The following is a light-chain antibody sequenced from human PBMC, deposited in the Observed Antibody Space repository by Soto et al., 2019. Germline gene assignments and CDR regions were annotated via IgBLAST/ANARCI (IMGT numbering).Light chain of an antibody. CDR3: QKSDHLPL. J-gene: IGKJ3*01. CDR1: HDIGNS. V-gene: IGKV1-33*01. Sequence: DIQMTQSPPSLSASVGGRVTITCQASHDIGNSLNWYQDKPGQAPKLVFYDAYNLETGVPSTFSGNGYGTDFTFTISRLRPEDIATYYCQKSDHLPLFGPGTRVDMK. CDR2: DAY.